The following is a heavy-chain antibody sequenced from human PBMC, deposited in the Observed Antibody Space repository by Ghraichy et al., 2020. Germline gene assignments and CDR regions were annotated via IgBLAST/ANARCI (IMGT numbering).Heavy chain of an antibody. CDR1: GFTFSSYA. CDR2: ISGSGGIT. CDR3: AKDRGYGSGTGYFDF. Sequence: GGSLRLSCAASGFTFSSYAMSWVRQAPGKGLEWVSSISGSGGITYYADSVKGRFTISRDNSKNTPYLQMNSLRAEDTAVYYCAKDRGYGSGTGYFDFWGQGTLVTVSS. V-gene: IGHV3-23*01. D-gene: IGHD3-10*01. J-gene: IGHJ4*02.